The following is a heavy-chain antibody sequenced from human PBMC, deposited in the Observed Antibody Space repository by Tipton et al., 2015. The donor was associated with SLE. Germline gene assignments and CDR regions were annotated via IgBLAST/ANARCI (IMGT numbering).Heavy chain of an antibody. J-gene: IGHJ3*02. CDR1: GGSISSGSYY. D-gene: IGHD5-24*01. CDR3: ARAYLGVVEMATMRGAFDI. CDR2: IYTSGGT. Sequence: TLSLSCTVSGGSISSGSYYWSWIRQPAGEGLEWIGRIYTSGGTNSNPSLKSRVTISVDTSKKQFSLKLSSVTAADTAVYYCARAYLGVVEMATMRGAFDIWGQGTMVTVSS. V-gene: IGHV4-61*02.